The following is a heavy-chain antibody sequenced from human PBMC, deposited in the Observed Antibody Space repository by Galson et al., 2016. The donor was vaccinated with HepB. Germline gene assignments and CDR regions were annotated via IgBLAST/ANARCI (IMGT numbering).Heavy chain of an antibody. CDR2: IDWDDDK. CDR3: ARTKRFSSGYYYSAY. V-gene: IGHV2-70*10. J-gene: IGHJ4*02. CDR1: GFSLSTGAMC. Sequence: PALVKPTQTLTLTCTLSGFSLSTGAMCVSWIRQPPGKALEWIARIDWDDDKYYSTSLKTRLTISKDTSKNQVVLRMTNMDHVDTATYFCARTKRFSSGYYYSAYCGQGTLVSVSS. D-gene: IGHD3-22*01.